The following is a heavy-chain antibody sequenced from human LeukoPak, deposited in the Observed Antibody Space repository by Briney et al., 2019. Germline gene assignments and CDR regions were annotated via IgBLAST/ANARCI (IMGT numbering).Heavy chain of an antibody. J-gene: IGHJ4*02. Sequence: GGSLRLSCAASGFTFSRYWMHWVRQVPGKGLVWVSRINSDGSRTRYADSVKGRFTISRDNGNNTLYLQMNSLRAGDTAVYYCAREDDLGGYYFDYWGQGTLVTVSS. CDR1: GFTFSRYW. CDR2: INSDGSRT. CDR3: AREDDLGGYYFDY. V-gene: IGHV3-74*01. D-gene: IGHD3-22*01.